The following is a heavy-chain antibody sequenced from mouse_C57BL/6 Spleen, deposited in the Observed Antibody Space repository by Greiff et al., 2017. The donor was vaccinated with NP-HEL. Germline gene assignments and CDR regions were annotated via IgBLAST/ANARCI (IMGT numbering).Heavy chain of an antibody. Sequence: DVMLVESGGGLVKPGGSLKLSCAASGFTFSDYGMHWVRQAPEKGLEWVAYISSGSSTIYYADTVKGRFTISRDNAKNTLFLQMTSLRSEDTAMYYCARGSSYTFYAMDYWGQGTSVTVSS. CDR1: GFTFSDYG. CDR3: ARGSSYTFYAMDY. V-gene: IGHV5-17*01. CDR2: ISSGSSTI. J-gene: IGHJ4*01. D-gene: IGHD1-1*01.